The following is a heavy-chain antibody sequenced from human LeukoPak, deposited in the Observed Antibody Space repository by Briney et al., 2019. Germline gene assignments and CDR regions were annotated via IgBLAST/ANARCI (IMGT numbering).Heavy chain of an antibody. CDR3: ARVSRSGYYGEY. CDR1: GFTFTRYW. V-gene: IGHV3-7*01. CDR2: IKQDGSEQ. J-gene: IGHJ4*02. D-gene: IGHD3-3*01. Sequence: GSLRLSCAASGFTFTRYWMAWVRQAPGKGLEWVANIKQDGSEQYHVDSVRGRFTMSRDNARNSLYLQMDSLRAEDTAVYYCARVSRSGYYGEYWGQGTPVTVSS.